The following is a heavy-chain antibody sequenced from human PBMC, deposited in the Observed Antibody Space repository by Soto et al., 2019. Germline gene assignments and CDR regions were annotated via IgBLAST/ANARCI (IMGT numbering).Heavy chain of an antibody. V-gene: IGHV4-61*08. J-gene: IGHJ6*02. Sequence: PPETLSLTCTVSGGSVSSGGYFWSWVRQPPGKGLEWIGFIYYSVSTNYNPSLKSRVTISIDTSKNQFALNVSSVTAADTAVYHCAPVGCRGASGDSIDYYYYAMDVCGRRPSVTVSS. D-gene: IGHD2-15*01. CDR1: GGSVSSGGYF. CDR2: IYYSVST. CDR3: APVGCRGASGDSIDYYYYAMDV.